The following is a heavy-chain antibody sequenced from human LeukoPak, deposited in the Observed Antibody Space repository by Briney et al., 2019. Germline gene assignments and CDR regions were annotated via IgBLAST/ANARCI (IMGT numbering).Heavy chain of an antibody. CDR3: ARGGSHFDY. V-gene: IGHV4-34*01. Sequence: SETLSLTCAVYGGSFSDNYWSWIRQSPGKGLEWIGEINHSGSTNYNPSLKSRVTMLVDISKNQFSLKLSSVTAADTAVYYCARGGSHFDYWGQGTLVTVSS. CDR1: GGSFSDNY. D-gene: IGHD1-26*01. J-gene: IGHJ4*02. CDR2: INHSGST.